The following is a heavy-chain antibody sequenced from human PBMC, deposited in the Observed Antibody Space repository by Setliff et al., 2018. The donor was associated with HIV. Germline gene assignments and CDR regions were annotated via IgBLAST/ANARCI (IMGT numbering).Heavy chain of an antibody. CDR3: ARDTLYSSGWGYFYYYMDV. CDR2: VSHTGST. D-gene: IGHD3-22*01. J-gene: IGHJ6*03. CDR1: GGSISTYY. Sequence: SETLSLTCTVSGGSISTYYWRWIRQPPGKGLEWIGDVSHTGSTNYNPSLNNRVAILKGPSKNQFSLKLSSVTAADTAEYYCARDTLYSSGWGYFYYYMDVWGKGTTVTVSS. V-gene: IGHV4-59*12.